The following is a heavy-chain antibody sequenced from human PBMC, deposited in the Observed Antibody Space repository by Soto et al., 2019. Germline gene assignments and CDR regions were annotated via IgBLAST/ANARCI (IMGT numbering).Heavy chain of an antibody. J-gene: IGHJ4*02. CDR1: GYTFTGYY. V-gene: IGHV1-2*02. Sequence: QVQLVQSGAEVKKPGASVKVSCKASGYTFTGYYMHWVRQAPGQGLEWMGWINPNSGGTNYAQKFRGRVTMTRDTSIRTACMELSTLRSDETAVYCWARGAQVRGQWLRVCWGQGTLVTVSS. CDR2: INPNSGGT. CDR3: ARGAQVRGQWLRVC. D-gene: IGHD6-19*01.